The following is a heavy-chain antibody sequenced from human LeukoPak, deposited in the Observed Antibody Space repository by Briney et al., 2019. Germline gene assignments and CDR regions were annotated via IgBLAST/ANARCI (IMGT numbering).Heavy chain of an antibody. CDR3: ARYSTTESEDY. D-gene: IGHD4-17*01. J-gene: IGHJ4*02. CDR2: MNPNSGNT. Sequence: ASVKVSCKASGYTFTSYDINWVRQATGQGLEWMGWMNPNSGNTGYAQKFQGRVTITRNTSISTAYMELSSLRSEGTAVYYCARYSTTESEDYWGQGTLVTVSS. V-gene: IGHV1-8*03. CDR1: GYTFTSYD.